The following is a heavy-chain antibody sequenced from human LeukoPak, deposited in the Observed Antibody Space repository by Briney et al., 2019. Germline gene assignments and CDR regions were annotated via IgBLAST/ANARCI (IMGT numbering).Heavy chain of an antibody. CDR3: ARGGGGGGLWFGDLNT. Sequence: PSETLSLTCTVSGGSISSGGYYWSWIRQPPGKGLEWIGYIYHSGSTYYNPSLKSRVTISVDTSKNQFSLKLSSVTAADTAVYYCARGGGGGGLWFGDLNTGGQGTLVTVSS. V-gene: IGHV4-30-2*01. J-gene: IGHJ4*02. CDR1: GGSISSGGYY. D-gene: IGHD3-10*01. CDR2: IYHSGST.